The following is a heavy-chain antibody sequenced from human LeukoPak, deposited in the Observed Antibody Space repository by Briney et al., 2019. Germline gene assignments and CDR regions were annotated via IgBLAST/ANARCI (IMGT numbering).Heavy chain of an antibody. V-gene: IGHV4-34*01. CDR3: ARDRAPDP. J-gene: IGHJ5*02. CDR1: GGSFSGYY. Sequence: PSETLSLTCAVYGGSFSGYYWSWIRQPPGKGLEWIGEINHSGSTNYNPSLKSRVTISVDTTKNQFSLKLSSVTAADTAVYFCARDRAPDPWGQGTLVTVSS. CDR2: INHSGST.